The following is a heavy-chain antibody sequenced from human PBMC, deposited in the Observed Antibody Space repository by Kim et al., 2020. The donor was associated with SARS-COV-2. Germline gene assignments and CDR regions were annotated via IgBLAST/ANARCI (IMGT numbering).Heavy chain of an antibody. CDR2: IGTAGDT. V-gene: IGHV3-13*01. CDR1: GFTFSNYD. J-gene: IGHJ2*01. CDR3: ERGGMYYFLGNLYFDL. Sequence: GGSLRLSCAASGFTFSNYDMHWVRQATGKGLEWVSAIGTAGDTYYPGSVKGRFTLSRENAKNSLYLQMNSLRAGDTAVYYCERGGMYYFLGNLYFDLWGRGTLVTVSS. D-gene: IGHD3-10*01.